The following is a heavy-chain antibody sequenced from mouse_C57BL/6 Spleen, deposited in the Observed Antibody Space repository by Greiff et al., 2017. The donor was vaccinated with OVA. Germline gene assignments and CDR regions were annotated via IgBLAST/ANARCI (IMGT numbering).Heavy chain of an antibody. J-gene: IGHJ4*01. D-gene: IGHD1-1*01. Sequence: EVQRVESGEGLVKPGGSLKLSCAASGFTFRSYAMSWVRQTPEKRLEWVAYISSGGDYIYYADTVKGRFTISRDNARNTLYLQMSSLKSEDTAMYYCTRDYYGSSYAFYAMDYWGQGTSVTVSS. CDR1: GFTFRSYA. CDR2: ISSGGDYI. CDR3: TRDYYGSSYAFYAMDY. V-gene: IGHV5-9-1*02.